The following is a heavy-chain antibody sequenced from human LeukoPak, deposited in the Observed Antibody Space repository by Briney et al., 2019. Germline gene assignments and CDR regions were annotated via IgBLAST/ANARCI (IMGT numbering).Heavy chain of an antibody. CDR1: GYRFTSQW. CDR2: IDPSDSYT. V-gene: IGHV5-10-1*01. CDR3: AIGTYHTN. J-gene: IGHJ4*02. Sequence: GESLRISCKGSGYRFTSQWISWVCQMPGKGLEWMGRIDPSDSYTNYSPSFQGYVTISADKSISTAYLQWSSLKASDTAMYYCAIGTYHTNWGQGTLVTVSS. D-gene: IGHD1-26*01.